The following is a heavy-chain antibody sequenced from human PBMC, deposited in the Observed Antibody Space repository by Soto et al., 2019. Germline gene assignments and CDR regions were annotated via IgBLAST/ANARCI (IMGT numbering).Heavy chain of an antibody. CDR1: GGSITSSFY. D-gene: IGHD6-13*01. V-gene: IGHV4-39*01. Sequence: QLQLQESGPGLVKPSETLSLSCTVSGGSITSSFYWGWIRQPPGKGLEWIGSIYGTGNPYYNPSLKGRVNISADTSKHQFPLNLISVTAADTAVYYCRSSSRYSTDVWGQGATVTVSS. J-gene: IGHJ6*02. CDR2: IYGTGNP. CDR3: RSSSRYSTDV.